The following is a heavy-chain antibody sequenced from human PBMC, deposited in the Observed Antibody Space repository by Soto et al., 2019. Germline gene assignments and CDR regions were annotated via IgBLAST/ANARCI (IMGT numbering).Heavy chain of an antibody. CDR3: ARSGSRYYYDSSGSLRGTAEYFQH. CDR2: IYYSGST. V-gene: IGHV4-59*08. CDR1: GGSISSYY. D-gene: IGHD3-22*01. J-gene: IGHJ1*01. Sequence: SETLSLTCTVSGGSISSYYWSWIRQPPGKGLEWIGYIYYSGSTYYNPSLKSRVTISVDTSKNQFSLKLSSVTAADTAVYYCARSGSRYYYDSSGSLRGTAEYFQHWGQGTLVTVSS.